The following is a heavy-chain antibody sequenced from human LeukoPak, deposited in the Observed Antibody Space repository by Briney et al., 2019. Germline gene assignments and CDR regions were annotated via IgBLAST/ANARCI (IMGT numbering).Heavy chain of an antibody. J-gene: IGHJ4*02. D-gene: IGHD6-19*01. CDR3: AKWFTTRIAVAGTGNY. Sequence: GGSLRLSCAASGFTFSIYGMHWVRQAPGKGLEWVSFIRYDGSNKYHADSVKGRFTISRDDSKNTLYLQMNSLRAEDTAVYYCAKWFTTRIAVAGTGNYWGQGTLVTVSS. V-gene: IGHV3-30*02. CDR2: IRYDGSNK. CDR1: GFTFSIYG.